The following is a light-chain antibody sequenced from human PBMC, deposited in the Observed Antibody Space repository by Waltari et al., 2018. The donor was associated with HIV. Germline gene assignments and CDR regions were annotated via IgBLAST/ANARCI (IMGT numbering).Light chain of an antibody. CDR1: QAITGY. Sequence: AIRVPQSPSSVSASPVDRVTITCRASQAITGYLAWDQQKPGQAPKPLIYAASSLQSGVPSRFNASGSGTDFTLTISRLQSEDLATYYCQQYYTYPITFGQGTRLDIK. CDR2: AAS. J-gene: IGKJ5*01. V-gene: IGKV1-8*01. CDR3: QQYYTYPIT.